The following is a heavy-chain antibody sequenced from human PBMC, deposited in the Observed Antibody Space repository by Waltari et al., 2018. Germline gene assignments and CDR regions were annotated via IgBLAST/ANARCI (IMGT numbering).Heavy chain of an antibody. D-gene: IGHD5-12*01. CDR2: VSGSGATT. CDR1: GFSFGGFG. J-gene: IGHJ4*02. V-gene: IGHV3-23*01. CDR3: AKAFRGYSGSYFDI. Sequence: EVQLLASGGGLLQPGGSLRLSCSASGFSFGGFGMNWVRQAPVKGLEWVSGVSGSGATTYYADSVRGRFTVSRDNNRNTMYLQMNSLRAEDTAVYYCAKAFRGYSGSYFDIWGRGTLVAVSA.